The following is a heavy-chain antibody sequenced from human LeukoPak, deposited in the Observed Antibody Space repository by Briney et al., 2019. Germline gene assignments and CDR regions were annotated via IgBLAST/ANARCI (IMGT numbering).Heavy chain of an antibody. D-gene: IGHD5-18*01. CDR2: INHSGST. CDR1: GGSLSGYY. V-gene: IGHV4-34*01. Sequence: PSETLSLTCAVSGGSLSGYYWTWIRQPPGKGLEWIGEINHSGSTHYNPSLKSRVTISVDTSKNQVSLKLTSVTAADTAVYYCARTEESGYNYGYFGYYYYMDVWGKGTTVTVSS. J-gene: IGHJ6*03. CDR3: ARTEESGYNYGYFGYYYYMDV.